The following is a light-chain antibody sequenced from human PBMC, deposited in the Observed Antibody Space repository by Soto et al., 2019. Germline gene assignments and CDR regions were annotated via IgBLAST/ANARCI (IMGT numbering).Light chain of an antibody. J-gene: IGKJ2*01. CDR2: SAS. CDR1: QTISNY. CDR3: QQTFRTPHT. V-gene: IGKV1-39*01. Sequence: DSRMTQSPASLSASVGDRVTITCRASQTISNYLNWYQQKPGAAPKLLIYSASTLQSGVPSRFSGSGFGTDYTLTISSLQPADFAVYYCQQTFRTPHTFGQGTKVDIK.